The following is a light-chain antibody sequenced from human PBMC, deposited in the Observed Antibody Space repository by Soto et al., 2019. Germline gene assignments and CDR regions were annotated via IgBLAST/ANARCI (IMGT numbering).Light chain of an antibody. Sequence: QSALTQPPSASGSPGQSVTISCTGSSSDAGGYNYVSWYQQHPGKAPKLMIYDVYKRPSGVPDRFSGSQSGNTASLTVSGLQAEDEADYYCSSYAGSSTLFGGGTKLTVL. V-gene: IGLV2-8*01. CDR3: SSYAGSSTL. CDR1: SSDAGGYNY. CDR2: DVY. J-gene: IGLJ3*02.